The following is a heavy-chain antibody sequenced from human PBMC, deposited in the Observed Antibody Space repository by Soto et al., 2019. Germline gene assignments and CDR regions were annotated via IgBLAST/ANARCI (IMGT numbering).Heavy chain of an antibody. CDR2: IYYSGST. D-gene: IGHD6-19*01. V-gene: IGHV4-31*03. CDR1: GGSISSGGYY. CDR3: ARHPRRIGEQWLVPFIDY. Sequence: SETLSRTCTVSGGSISSGGYYWSWIRQHPGKGLEWIGYIYYSGSTYYNPSLKSRVTISVDTSKNQFSLKLSSVTAADTVVYYCARHPRRIGEQWLVPFIDYWGQGTLVTVSS. J-gene: IGHJ4*02.